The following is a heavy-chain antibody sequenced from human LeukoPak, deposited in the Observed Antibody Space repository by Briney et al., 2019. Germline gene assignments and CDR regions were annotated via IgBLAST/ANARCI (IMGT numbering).Heavy chain of an antibody. J-gene: IGHJ4*02. Sequence: GESLKISCKGSGYSFTSYWIGWVRQMPGKGLEWMGIIYPGDSDTRYSPSLQGQVTISADKSISTAYLQWSSLKASDTAMYYCARLGGADIVVVPAASPYYFDYWGQGTLVTVSS. CDR2: IYPGDSDT. V-gene: IGHV5-51*01. CDR3: ARLGGADIVVVPAASPYYFDY. D-gene: IGHD2-2*01. CDR1: GYSFTSYW.